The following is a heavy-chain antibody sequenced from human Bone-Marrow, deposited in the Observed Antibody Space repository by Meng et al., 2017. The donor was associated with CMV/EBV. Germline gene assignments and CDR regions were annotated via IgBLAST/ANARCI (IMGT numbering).Heavy chain of an antibody. J-gene: IGHJ4*02. D-gene: IGHD6-13*01. CDR1: GGSISSSSYY. CDR3: ARASLAAADY. V-gene: IGHV4-39*07. Sequence: QLQGQESGPGLVKPSETLALTRTVSGGSISSSSYYWGWIRQPPGKGLEWIGSIYYSGSTYYNPSLKSRVTISVDTSKNQFSLKLSSVTAADTAVYYCARASLAAADYWGQGTLVTVSS. CDR2: IYYSGST.